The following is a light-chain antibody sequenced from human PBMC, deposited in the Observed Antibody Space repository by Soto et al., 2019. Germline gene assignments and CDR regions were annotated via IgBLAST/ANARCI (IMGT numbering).Light chain of an antibody. V-gene: IGKV3-15*01. CDR3: QQYKIWPWT. CDR1: QSVSSN. J-gene: IGKJ1*01. Sequence: EIVMTQSPATLSVSPGERATLSCRASQSVSSNLAWYQQKPGQAPRLLIYGASTRATRIPARFSGSGSGKEFTLTISGLQSEDFAGYYFQQYKIWPWTFGQGTKVEIK. CDR2: GAS.